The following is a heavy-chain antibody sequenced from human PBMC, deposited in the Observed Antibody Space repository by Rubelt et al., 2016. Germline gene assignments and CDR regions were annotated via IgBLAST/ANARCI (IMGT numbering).Heavy chain of an antibody. CDR3: EHLTDGYSYGYMDY. D-gene: IGHD5-18*01. Sequence: QITLKESGPTLVKPTQTLTLTCTFSGFSLSTSGVGVGWIRQPPGKALEWLALIYWNDDKRYSPSLRSRLTRTKDTSKNQVVLTMTNLDPVDTASDYCEHLTDGYSYGYMDYWGQETLVTVSS. CDR1: GFSLSTSGVG. J-gene: IGHJ4*02. V-gene: IGHV2-5*01. CDR2: IYWNDDK.